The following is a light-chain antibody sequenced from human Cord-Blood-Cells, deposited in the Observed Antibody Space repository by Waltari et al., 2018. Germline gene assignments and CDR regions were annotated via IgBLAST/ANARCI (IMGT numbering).Light chain of an antibody. J-gene: IGKJ1*01. V-gene: IGKV3-15*01. Sequence: EILITQSLSTLSVSPRAGPTLACGASQSVSSNLAWYQQKPCQTPRPLLYGASTRAHGIPARFSGSGSGTEFTLTISSLQSEDFAVYYCQQYNNWTPWTFGQGTKVEIK. CDR2: GAS. CDR3: QQYNNWTPWT. CDR1: QSVSSN.